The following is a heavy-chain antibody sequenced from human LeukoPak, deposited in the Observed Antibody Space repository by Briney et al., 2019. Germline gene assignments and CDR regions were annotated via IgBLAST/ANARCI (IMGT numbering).Heavy chain of an antibody. V-gene: IGHV4-4*02. Sequence: SETLSLTCAVSGGSISSSPWWSGVRRPPGKGRGGIGEIYDSGETNYNPSLKSGGTISVDKSKNQFSLKLRSVTAADTAVYYCARAQNGFNIRVPVYWGQGTLVTVSS. CDR1: GGSISSSPW. J-gene: IGHJ4*02. CDR3: ARAQNGFNIRVPVY. D-gene: IGHD5-24*01. CDR2: IYDSGET.